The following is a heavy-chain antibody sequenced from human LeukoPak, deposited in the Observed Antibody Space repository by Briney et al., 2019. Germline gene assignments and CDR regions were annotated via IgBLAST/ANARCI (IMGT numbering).Heavy chain of an antibody. CDR1: GFTFSTYW. Sequence: GGSLRLSCAASGFTFSTYWMHWVRHAPGKGLEWVSYIDTSGSIKHYADSVKGRFTISRDDAKNSLSLQMNSLRAEDTALYYCARTRPYYSMDAWGQGTTVTVSS. CDR3: ARTRPYYSMDA. V-gene: IGHV3-48*03. CDR2: IDTSGSIK. J-gene: IGHJ6*02.